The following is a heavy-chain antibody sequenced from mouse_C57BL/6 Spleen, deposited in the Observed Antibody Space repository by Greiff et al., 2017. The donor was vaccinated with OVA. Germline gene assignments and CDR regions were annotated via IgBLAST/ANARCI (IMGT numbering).Heavy chain of an antibody. Sequence: QVQLQQPGAELVRPGTSVKLSCKASGYTFTSYWMHWVKQRPGQGLEWIGVIDPSDSYTNYNQKFKGKATLTVDTSSSTAYMQLSSLTSEDSAVYYCARYEDYSNPYWGQGTTLTVSS. D-gene: IGHD2-5*01. V-gene: IGHV1-59*01. CDR3: ARYEDYSNPY. CDR1: GYTFTSYW. CDR2: IDPSDSYT. J-gene: IGHJ2*01.